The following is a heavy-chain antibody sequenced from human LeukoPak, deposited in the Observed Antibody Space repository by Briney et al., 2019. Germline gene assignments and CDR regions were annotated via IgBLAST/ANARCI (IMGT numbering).Heavy chain of an antibody. CDR1: GFTFTTYA. Sequence: PGGSLRLSCAASGFTFTTYAMAWVRQAPGKGLDWVSAISISGGNTYYSDSVKGRFTISRDNAKNSLYLQMNSLRAEDTAVYYCASHTSGANYDYWGQGTLVTVSS. J-gene: IGHJ4*02. V-gene: IGHV3-23*01. CDR2: ISISGGNT. CDR3: ASHTSGANYDY. D-gene: IGHD1-26*01.